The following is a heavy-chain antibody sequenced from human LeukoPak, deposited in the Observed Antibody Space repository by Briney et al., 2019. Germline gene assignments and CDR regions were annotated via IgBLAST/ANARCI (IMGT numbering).Heavy chain of an antibody. CDR2: INPNSGGT. CDR3: VGQKDPRPIDY. V-gene: IGHV1-2*02. J-gene: IGHJ4*02. Sequence: ASVKVSCKTSGYTFTGYYMHWVRQAPGQGLEWMGWINPNSGGTNYAQKFQGRVTMTRDTSISTAYMELSELRSDDTAVYYCVGQKDPRPIDYWGQGTLITVSS. CDR1: GYTFTGYY.